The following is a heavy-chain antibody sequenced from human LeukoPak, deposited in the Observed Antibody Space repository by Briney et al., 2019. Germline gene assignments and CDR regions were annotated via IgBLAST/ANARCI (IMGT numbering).Heavy chain of an antibody. Sequence: GGSPRLSCAASGFTFSSYSMNWVRQAPGKGLEWVSSISSSSSYIYYADSVKGRFTISRDNAKNSLYLQMNSLRAEDTAVYYCARDLATVRGRGVGYWGQGTLVTVSS. V-gene: IGHV3-21*01. CDR1: GFTFSSYS. D-gene: IGHD4-17*01. CDR2: ISSSSSYI. CDR3: ARDLATVRGRGVGY. J-gene: IGHJ4*02.